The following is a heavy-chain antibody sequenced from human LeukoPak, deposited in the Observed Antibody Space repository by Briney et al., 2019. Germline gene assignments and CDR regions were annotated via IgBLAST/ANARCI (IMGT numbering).Heavy chain of an antibody. CDR1: GFTFSRFW. J-gene: IGHJ4*02. Sequence: PGGSLRLSCAASGFTFSRFWMSWVRQAPGKGLEWVANVKEDGSEKYYVDSVKGRFTISRDNAKNSLYLQMNSLRAEDTAVYYCARYGSIVAAGTFDYWGQGTQVTVSS. V-gene: IGHV3-7*04. CDR2: VKEDGSEK. CDR3: ARYGSIVAAGTFDY. D-gene: IGHD6-13*01.